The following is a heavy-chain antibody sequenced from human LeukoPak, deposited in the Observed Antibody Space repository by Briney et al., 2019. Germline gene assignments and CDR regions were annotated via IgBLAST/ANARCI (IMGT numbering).Heavy chain of an antibody. V-gene: IGHV4-30-4*08. J-gene: IGHJ5*02. CDR1: GGSISSGDYY. CDR3: ARGPSHWGGGEYDP. Sequence: PSQTLSLTRTVSGGSISSGDYYWSWIRQPPGKGLEWIGYIYYSGSTYYNPSLKSRVTISVDTSKNQFSLKLSSVTAADTAVYYCARGPSHWGGGEYDPWGQGTLVTVSS. D-gene: IGHD2-21*01. CDR2: IYYSGST.